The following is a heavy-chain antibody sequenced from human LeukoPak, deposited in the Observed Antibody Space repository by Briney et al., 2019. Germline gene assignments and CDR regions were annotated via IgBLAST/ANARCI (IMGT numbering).Heavy chain of an antibody. V-gene: IGHV5-51*01. CDR3: VRTNYFDSSGYSAGYYYYGMDA. CDR1: GYRFTSQL. J-gene: IGHJ6*02. CDR2: IYPADSDT. Sequence: GGSLKISCTATGYRFTSQLTGWVRQVPGKGLEWMGTIYPADSDTRYSPSFQGHVTLSADKSINTAYLQWSSLKASDTATYYCVRTNYFDSSGYSAGYYYYGMDAWGQGSTVTVSS. D-gene: IGHD3-22*01.